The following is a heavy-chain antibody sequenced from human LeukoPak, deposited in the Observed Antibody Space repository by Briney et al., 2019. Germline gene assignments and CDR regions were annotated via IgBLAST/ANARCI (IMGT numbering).Heavy chain of an antibody. CDR1: GFTFSSYA. Sequence: GGSLRLSCAASGFTFSSYAMHWVRRAPGKGLEWVAVISYDGSNKYYADSVKGRFTISRDNSKNTLYLQMNSLRAEDTAVYYCARDGDYGGFDYWGQGTLVTVSS. CDR2: ISYDGSNK. V-gene: IGHV3-30-3*01. D-gene: IGHD4-23*01. J-gene: IGHJ4*02. CDR3: ARDGDYGGFDY.